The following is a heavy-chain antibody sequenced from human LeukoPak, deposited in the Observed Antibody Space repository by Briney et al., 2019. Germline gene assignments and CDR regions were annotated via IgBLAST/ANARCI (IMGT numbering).Heavy chain of an antibody. CDR1: GGSISSYY. Sequence: SETLSLTCTVSGGSISSYYWSWIRQPAGKGLEGIGRIYTSGSTNYNPSLKSLVTISVDTSKNHCSLKLSSVTAADPAVYYCARGRDWVRGTPFDYWGQGTLVTVSS. D-gene: IGHD3-10*01. CDR3: ARGRDWVRGTPFDY. J-gene: IGHJ4*02. CDR2: IYTSGST. V-gene: IGHV4-4*07.